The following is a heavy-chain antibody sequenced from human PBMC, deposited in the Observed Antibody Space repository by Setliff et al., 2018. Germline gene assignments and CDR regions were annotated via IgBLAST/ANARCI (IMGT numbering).Heavy chain of an antibody. V-gene: IGHV5-51*01. Sequence: GESLKISCKGSGYSFTNYWIGWVRQMPGKGLEWMGIIYPGDSDTRCSPSFQGQATISADKSISTAYLQWSSLKASDTAMYYCARQAIFGSDAFDIWGQGTMVTVSS. CDR3: ARQAIFGSDAFDI. CDR2: IYPGDSDT. D-gene: IGHD3-3*01. CDR1: GYSFTNYW. J-gene: IGHJ3*02.